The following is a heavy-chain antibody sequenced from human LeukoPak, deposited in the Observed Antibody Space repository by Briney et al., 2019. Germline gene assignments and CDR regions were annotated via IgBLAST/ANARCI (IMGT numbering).Heavy chain of an antibody. J-gene: IGHJ4*02. CDR1: GDSISGYH. CDR3: ARATGGGIFDH. V-gene: IGHV4-59*12. D-gene: IGHD3-16*01. Sequence: PSEALSLTCIVSGDSISGYHWSWIRQPPGKGLEWIGYIYYSGGTNSNPSLKSRVTISVDTSKNQFSLKVTSVTAADTAVYYCARATGGGIFDHWGQGTLVTVSS. CDR2: IYYSGGT.